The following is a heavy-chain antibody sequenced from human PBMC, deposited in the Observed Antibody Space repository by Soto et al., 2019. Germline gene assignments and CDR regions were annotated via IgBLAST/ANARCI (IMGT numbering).Heavy chain of an antibody. CDR3: AGSIASGYYTLDY. V-gene: IGHV4-59*08. CDR1: VDSISSYY. D-gene: IGHD3-3*01. J-gene: IGHJ4*02. Sequence: PSETLSLTCTASVDSISSYYWSGILQPPGKGLEWIGYIYYSGSTNYNPSLKSRVTISVDTSKNQFSLKLSSVTAADTAVYYCAGSIASGYYTLDYWGQGTLVTVSS. CDR2: IYYSGST.